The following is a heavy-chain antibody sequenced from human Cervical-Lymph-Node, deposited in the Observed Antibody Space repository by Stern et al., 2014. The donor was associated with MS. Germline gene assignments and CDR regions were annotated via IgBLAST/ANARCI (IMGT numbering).Heavy chain of an antibody. V-gene: IGHV2-5*09. Sequence: QVTLRESGPTLLKPTQTLTLTCTLSGLSVSTDGVGVGWIRQPPGKALEWLTIIYWDDDKRYHPSLKSRLTITKDTAKNQVVLTMTNMDPVDTGTYYCAHSLRRRNCSGGRCYYFDYGGQGTLVTVSS. J-gene: IGHJ4*02. CDR3: AHSLRRRNCSGGRCYYFDY. CDR2: IYWDDDK. D-gene: IGHD2-15*01. CDR1: GLSVSTDGVG.